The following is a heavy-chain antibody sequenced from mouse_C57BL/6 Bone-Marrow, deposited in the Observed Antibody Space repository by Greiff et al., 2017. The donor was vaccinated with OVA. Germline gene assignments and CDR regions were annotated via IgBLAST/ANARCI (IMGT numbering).Heavy chain of an antibody. CDR1: EYEFPSHD. Sequence: EVHLVESGGGLVQPGESLKLSCESNEYEFPSHDMSWVRKTPEKRLELVAAINSDGGSTYYPDTMERRFIISRDNTKKTLYLQMSSLRSEDTALYYCARQGYERGVYYAMDYWGQGTSVTVSS. D-gene: IGHD2-10*02. CDR3: ARQGYERGVYYAMDY. CDR2: INSDGGST. J-gene: IGHJ4*01. V-gene: IGHV5-2*01.